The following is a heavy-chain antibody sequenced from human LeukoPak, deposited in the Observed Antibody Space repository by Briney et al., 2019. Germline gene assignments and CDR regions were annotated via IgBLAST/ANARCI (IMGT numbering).Heavy chain of an antibody. CDR1: GFTVSSNY. J-gene: IGHJ4*02. CDR3: ASQAVAVDFDY. CDR2: IYSGGST. Sequence: GGSLRLSCAASGFTVSSNYMSWVRQAPGKGLEWVSVIYSGGSTYYADSVKGRFTISRDNSKNTLYLQMNSLRAEDTAVYYCASQAVAVDFDYWGQGTLVTVSS. V-gene: IGHV3-66*04. D-gene: IGHD6-19*01.